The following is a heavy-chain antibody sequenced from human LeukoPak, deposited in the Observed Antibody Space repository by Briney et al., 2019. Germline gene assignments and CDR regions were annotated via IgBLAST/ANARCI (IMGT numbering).Heavy chain of an antibody. J-gene: IGHJ4*02. V-gene: IGHV3-33*06. CDR3: AKDGQVGAIGYFDY. Sequence: GGSLRLSCAASGLIFSTYGMHWVRQAPGKGLEWVAVVWSGGNNKYYSDSVKGRFTISRDNSKNTLYLQMNSLRAEDTAVYYCAKDGQVGAIGYFDYRGQGTLVTVSS. D-gene: IGHD1-26*01. CDR2: VWSGGNNK. CDR1: GLIFSTYG.